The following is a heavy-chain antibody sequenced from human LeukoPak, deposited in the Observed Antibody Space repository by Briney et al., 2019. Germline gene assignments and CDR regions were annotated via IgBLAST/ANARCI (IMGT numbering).Heavy chain of an antibody. J-gene: IGHJ4*02. V-gene: IGHV4-38-2*02. CDR1: GYSIANGYH. CDR2: IYQSGST. CDR3: ARSEINDYMRF. Sequence: SETLSLTCTVSGYSIANGYHWAWVRRPPGKRLEWLGSIYQSGSTYDNLSLKSRLTMSVDTSKNQFSLKMRAVTAADTALYYCARSEINDYMRFWGQGILVTVSS. D-gene: IGHD4-11*01.